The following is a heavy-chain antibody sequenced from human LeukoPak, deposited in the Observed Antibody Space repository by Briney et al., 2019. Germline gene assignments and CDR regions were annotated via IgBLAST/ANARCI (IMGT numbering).Heavy chain of an antibody. V-gene: IGHV1-18*01. CDR1: GYTFTSYG. D-gene: IGHD3-9*01. CDR2: ISAYNGNT. Sequence: ASVKVSCKASGYTFTSYGISWVRQAPGQRLEWMGWISAYNGNTNYAQKLQGRVTMTTDTSTSTAYMELSSLRSEDTAVYYCARGGGVDILTGFQYWGQGTLVTVSS. CDR3: ARGGGVDILTGFQY. J-gene: IGHJ4*02.